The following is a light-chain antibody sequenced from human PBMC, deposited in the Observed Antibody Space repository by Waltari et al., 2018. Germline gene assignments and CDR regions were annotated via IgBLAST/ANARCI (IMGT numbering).Light chain of an antibody. V-gene: IGLV3-21*02. Sequence: SYVLTQPPSVSVAPGQTARITCEGNSIGSKSIHWYQQKTGQAPVLVVYDDSARPSGSPERFSGSNSENTATLTISRVEAGDEADYFCLVWDMNNDHPWVFGGGTKLTVL. CDR3: LVWDMNNDHPWV. J-gene: IGLJ3*02. CDR2: DDS. CDR1: SIGSKS.